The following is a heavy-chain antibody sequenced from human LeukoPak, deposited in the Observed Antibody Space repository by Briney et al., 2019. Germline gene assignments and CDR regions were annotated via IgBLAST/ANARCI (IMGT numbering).Heavy chain of an antibody. V-gene: IGHV4-34*01. D-gene: IGHD2-15*01. Sequence: NPSETLSLTCAVYGGSFSGYCWSWIRQPPGKGLEWIGEIKHSGNTNYNPSLKSRVTISVDTSKNQFSLKLTSVAAADTAVYYCARGIVIGGTYVDSWGQGTLVTVSS. CDR2: IKHSGNT. CDR1: GGSFSGYC. CDR3: ARGIVIGGTYVDS. J-gene: IGHJ4*02.